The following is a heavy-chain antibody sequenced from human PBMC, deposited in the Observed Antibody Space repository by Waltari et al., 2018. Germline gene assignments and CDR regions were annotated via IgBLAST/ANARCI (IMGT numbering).Heavy chain of an antibody. Sequence: EVQLVQSGAEVKKPGATVKISCKASGYTFTDYYMHWVQQAPGKGLEWMGRVDPEDGETRYAEKFQGRGTITEDTATETAYMELSSLRSEDTAVYYCATGVAYRNLWGYWGQGTLVTVSS. D-gene: IGHD4-4*01. CDR2: VDPEDGET. CDR1: GYTFTDYY. J-gene: IGHJ4*02. V-gene: IGHV1-69-2*01. CDR3: ATGVAYRNLWGY.